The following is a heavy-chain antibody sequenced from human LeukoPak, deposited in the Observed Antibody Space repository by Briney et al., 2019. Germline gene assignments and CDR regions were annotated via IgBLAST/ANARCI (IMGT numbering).Heavy chain of an antibody. CDR3: ARVAKRYCSSTSCYRAAFDI. CDR2: INPNSGGT. Sequence: AASVKVSCKASGYTFTGYYMHWVRQAPGQGLEWMGWINPNSGGTNYAQKFQGRVTMTRDTSISTAYMELSRLRSDDTAVYYCARVAKRYCSSTSCYRAAFDIWGQGTMVTVSS. J-gene: IGHJ3*02. V-gene: IGHV1-2*02. D-gene: IGHD2-2*01. CDR1: GYTFTGYY.